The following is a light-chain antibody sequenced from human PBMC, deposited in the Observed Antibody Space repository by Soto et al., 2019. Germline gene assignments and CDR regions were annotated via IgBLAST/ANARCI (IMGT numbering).Light chain of an antibody. CDR2: DAS. CDR1: QSVSTY. CDR3: QQRSNWLLT. V-gene: IGKV3-11*01. J-gene: IGKJ4*01. Sequence: EIVLTQSPATLSLSPGERATLSCRASQSVSTYLAWYQQKPGQAPRLLIVDASNRATGIPDRFSGSGSGTEFTLTISRLEPEDFAVYYWQQRSNWLLTFGGGTKVEIK.